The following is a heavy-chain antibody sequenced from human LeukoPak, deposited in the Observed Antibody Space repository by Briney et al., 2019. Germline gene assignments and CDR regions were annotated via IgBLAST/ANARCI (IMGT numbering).Heavy chain of an antibody. CDR1: GFTFSSYA. CDR3: ARDLRYDYGDYSRSY. J-gene: IGHJ4*02. D-gene: IGHD4-17*01. Sequence: GRSLRLSCAASGFTFSSYAMHWVRQAPGKGLEWVAVISYDGSNKYYADSVKGRFTISRDNSKNTLYLQMNSLRAEDTAVYYCARDLRYDYGDYSRSYWGQGTLVTVSS. V-gene: IGHV3-30-3*01. CDR2: ISYDGSNK.